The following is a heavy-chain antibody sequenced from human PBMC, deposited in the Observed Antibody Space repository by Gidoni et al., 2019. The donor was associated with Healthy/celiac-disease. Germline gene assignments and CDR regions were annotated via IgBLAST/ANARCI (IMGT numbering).Heavy chain of an antibody. D-gene: IGHD3-22*01. Sequence: QVQLVQSGAEVKKPGASVKVSCKASGYTFTGDYMHGVRQAPGQGLEWMGRINPNSGGTNYAQKFQGRVTMTRDTSISTAYMELSRLRSDDTAVYYCARVSSTMIVVYGVYYYGMDVWGQGTTVTVSS. CDR2: INPNSGGT. CDR3: ARVSSTMIVVYGVYYYGMDV. J-gene: IGHJ6*02. CDR1: GYTFTGDY. V-gene: IGHV1-2*06.